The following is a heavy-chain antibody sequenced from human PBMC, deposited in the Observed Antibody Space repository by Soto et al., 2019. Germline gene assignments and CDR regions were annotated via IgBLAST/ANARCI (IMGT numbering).Heavy chain of an antibody. CDR1: GGSISIGGYS. D-gene: IGHD3-3*01. CDR3: AGSYYDFWSGYSNWFDP. J-gene: IGHJ5*02. CDR2: IYHSGST. V-gene: IGHV4-30-2*01. Sequence: SETLSLTCAVSGGSISIGGYSWSCIRQPPGKGLEWIGYIYHSGSTYYNPSLKSRVTISVDRSKNQFSLKLSSVTAADTAVYYCAGSYYDFWSGYSNWFDPWGQGTLVTVSS.